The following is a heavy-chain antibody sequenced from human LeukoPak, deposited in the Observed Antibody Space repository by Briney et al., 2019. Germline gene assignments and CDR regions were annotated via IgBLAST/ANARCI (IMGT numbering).Heavy chain of an antibody. Sequence: SETLSLTCTVSGGSISSSSYYWGWIRQPPGKGLEWIGSIYYSGSTYYDPSLKSRVTISVDTSKNQFSLKLSSVTAADTAVYYCARHEGDYESYFDYWGQGTLVTVSS. D-gene: IGHD4-17*01. CDR1: GGSISSSSYY. V-gene: IGHV4-39*01. CDR3: ARHEGDYESYFDY. CDR2: IYYSGST. J-gene: IGHJ4*02.